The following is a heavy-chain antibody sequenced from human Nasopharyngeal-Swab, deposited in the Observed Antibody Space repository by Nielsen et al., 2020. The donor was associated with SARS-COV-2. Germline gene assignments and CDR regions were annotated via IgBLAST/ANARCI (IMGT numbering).Heavy chain of an antibody. CDR1: GFTFSSYG. CDR3: AKDGGLVGYYYDY. J-gene: IGHJ4*02. CDR2: ISYDGSNK. D-gene: IGHD3-22*01. Sequence: GEPLKISCSASGFTFSSYGMHWVRQAPGKGLEWVAVISYDGSNKYYGDSVKGRFTISRDNSKNTLYLQMNSLRAEDTAVYYCAKDGGLVGYYYDYWGQGTLVTVSS. V-gene: IGHV3-30*18.